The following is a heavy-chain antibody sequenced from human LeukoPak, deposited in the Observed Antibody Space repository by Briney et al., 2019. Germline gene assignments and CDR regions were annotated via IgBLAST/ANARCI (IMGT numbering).Heavy chain of an antibody. CDR1: GFTFSSYA. J-gene: IGHJ4*02. D-gene: IGHD3-10*01. Sequence: GGSLRLSCAASGFTFSSYAMHWVRQAPGKGLEWVAFISYDGSNKYYADSVKGRFTISRDNSKNTLYLQMNSLRAEDTAVYYCAEFGEFGYWGQGTLVTVSS. V-gene: IGHV3-30*04. CDR3: AEFGEFGY. CDR2: ISYDGSNK.